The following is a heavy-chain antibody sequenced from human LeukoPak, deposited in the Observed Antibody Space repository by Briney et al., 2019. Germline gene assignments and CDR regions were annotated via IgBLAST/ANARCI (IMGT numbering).Heavy chain of an antibody. Sequence: GRSLRLSCAASGFTFSSYGMHWVRQAPGKGLEWVAVIWYDGSNKFYADSVKGRFTISRDNPKNTLYLQMNSLRAEDTAVYYCARDSIALDCWGQGTLVTVSS. CDR1: GFTFSSYG. V-gene: IGHV3-33*01. D-gene: IGHD6-6*01. CDR3: ARDSIALDC. J-gene: IGHJ4*02. CDR2: IWYDGSNK.